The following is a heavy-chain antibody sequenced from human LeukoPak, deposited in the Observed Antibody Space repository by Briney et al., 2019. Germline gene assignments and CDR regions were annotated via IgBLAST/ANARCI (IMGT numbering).Heavy chain of an antibody. CDR1: GGSISSYY. CDR2: IYYSGNT. D-gene: IGHD3/OR15-3a*01. CDR3: ARQTGSGLFILP. V-gene: IGHV4-39*01. J-gene: IGHJ4*02. Sequence: SETLSLTCTVSGGSISSYYWSWIRQPPGKGLEWIGSIYYSGNTYYNASLKSQVSISIDTSKNQFSLKLTSVTAADTAVYYCARQTGSGLFILPGGQGTLVTVSS.